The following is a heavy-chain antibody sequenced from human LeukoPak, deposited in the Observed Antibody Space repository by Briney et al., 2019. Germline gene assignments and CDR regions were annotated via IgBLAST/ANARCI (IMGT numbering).Heavy chain of an antibody. CDR3: AREDCSSTSCTYDY. CDR2: IYTSGST. J-gene: IGHJ4*02. Sequence: SETLSLTCTVSGGSISSYYWSWIRQPAGKGLEWTGRIYTSGSTNYNPSLKSRVTISVDKSKNQFSLKLSSVTAADTAVYYCAREDCSSTSCTYDYWGQGTLVTVSS. CDR1: GGSISSYY. V-gene: IGHV4-4*07. D-gene: IGHD2-2*01.